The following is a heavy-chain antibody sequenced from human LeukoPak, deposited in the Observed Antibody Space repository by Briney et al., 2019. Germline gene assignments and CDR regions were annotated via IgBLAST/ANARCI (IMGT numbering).Heavy chain of an antibody. Sequence: GGSLRLSCAASGFTFSSYAMSWVRQAPGKGLEWVPAISGGGGSTYYADSVKGRFTVSRDNSKNTLYLQMNSLRAEDTAVYYCAKGYCSSTSCYFHYYGMDVWGQGTTVTVSS. D-gene: IGHD2-2*01. J-gene: IGHJ6*02. V-gene: IGHV3-23*01. CDR1: GFTFSSYA. CDR3: AKGYCSSTSCYFHYYGMDV. CDR2: ISGGGGST.